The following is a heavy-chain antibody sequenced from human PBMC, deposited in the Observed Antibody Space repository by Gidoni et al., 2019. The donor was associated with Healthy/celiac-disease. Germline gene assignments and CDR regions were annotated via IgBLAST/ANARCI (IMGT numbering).Heavy chain of an antibody. CDR1: GSTFSSYG. V-gene: IGHV3-33*08. CDR2: IWYDGSNK. J-gene: IGHJ4*02. D-gene: IGHD2-2*01. Sequence: QVQLVESGGGVVQPGRSLRLSCAASGSTFSSYGMHWVRQAPGKGLEWVAVIWYDGSNKYYADSVKGRFTISRDNSKNTLYLQMNSLRAEDTAVYYCARDGGIVVVPAAVDYWGQGTLVTVSS. CDR3: ARDGGIVVVPAAVDY.